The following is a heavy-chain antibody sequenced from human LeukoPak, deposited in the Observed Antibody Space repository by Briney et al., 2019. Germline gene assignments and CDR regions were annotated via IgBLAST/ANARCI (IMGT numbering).Heavy chain of an antibody. Sequence: QAGGSLRLSCAASGFTFSNYAMSWVRQAPGRGLEWVSGISSDGGTFYPDSVKGRFTISRDNSKNTLYLQMDSLGAADTAIYYCAKEIAAIGLPAVDHWGRGTLVTVSS. D-gene: IGHD6-13*01. CDR3: AKEIAAIGLPAVDH. CDR2: ISSDGGT. CDR1: GFTFSNYA. V-gene: IGHV3-23*01. J-gene: IGHJ4*02.